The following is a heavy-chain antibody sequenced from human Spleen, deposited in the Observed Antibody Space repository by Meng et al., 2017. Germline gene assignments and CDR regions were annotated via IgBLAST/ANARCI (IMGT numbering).Heavy chain of an antibody. D-gene: IGHD3-22*01. CDR1: GFTVSSNY. V-gene: IGHV3-21*01. J-gene: IGHJ3*02. Sequence: GGSLRLSCAASGFTVSSNYMSWVRQAPGKGLEWVSSISSSSSYIYYADSVKGRFTISRDNAKNSLYLQMNSLRAEDTAVYYCARSAGYYDSSGIDAFDIWGQGTMVTVSS. CDR2: ISSSSSYI. CDR3: ARSAGYYDSSGIDAFDI.